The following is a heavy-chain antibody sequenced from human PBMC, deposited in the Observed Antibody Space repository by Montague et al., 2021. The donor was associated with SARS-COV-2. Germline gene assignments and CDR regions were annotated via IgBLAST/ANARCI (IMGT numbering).Heavy chain of an antibody. CDR2: IGSNGGT. Sequence: SLRLSCAASGFTFNNYAMTWVRQGPGKGLEWVSGIGSNGGTFYGDSEEGRLTISSDNSKNTLYLQLNSLRVEDTALYFCAKERVDDNGWSVDYWGQGTLVTVSS. J-gene: IGHJ4*02. CDR3: AKERVDDNGWSVDY. D-gene: IGHD6-19*01. CDR1: GFTFNNYA. V-gene: IGHV3-23*01.